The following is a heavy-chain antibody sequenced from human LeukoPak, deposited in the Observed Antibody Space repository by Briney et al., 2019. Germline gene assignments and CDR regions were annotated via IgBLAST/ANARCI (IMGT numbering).Heavy chain of an antibody. Sequence: GGSLRLSCEASGFTFSDYYMSWIRQAPGKGLEWVSYISSSSSYTNYADSVKGRFTISRDNAKNSLYLQMNSLRAEDTAVYYCARAGVEVAAPDWFDPWGQGTLVTVSS. CDR1: GFTFSDYY. J-gene: IGHJ5*02. CDR2: ISSSSSYT. D-gene: IGHD2-15*01. V-gene: IGHV3-11*05. CDR3: ARAGVEVAAPDWFDP.